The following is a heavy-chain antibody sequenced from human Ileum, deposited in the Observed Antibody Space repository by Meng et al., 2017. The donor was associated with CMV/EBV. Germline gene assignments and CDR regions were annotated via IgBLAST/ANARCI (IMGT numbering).Heavy chain of an antibody. CDR1: GGSLRGHY. V-gene: IGHV4-34*01. J-gene: IGHJ4*02. CDR3: ARGLFRYPAYFDL. Sequence: QVQVQQGGAGLLKPSETLSLTCAVYGGSLRGHYCNWIRQSPGNGLQWIAEINHVGRTNSNPSLASRVTISQDTSKNQCSLKLNSVTVADSAVYYCARGLFRYPAYFDLWGQGTLVTVSS. CDR2: INHVGRT. D-gene: IGHD3-16*02.